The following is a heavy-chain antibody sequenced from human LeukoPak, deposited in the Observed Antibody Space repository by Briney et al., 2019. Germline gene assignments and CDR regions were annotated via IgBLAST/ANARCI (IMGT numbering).Heavy chain of an antibody. J-gene: IGHJ4*02. CDR3: AKTGPPYCGGDCYSPPYFDY. Sequence: GGSLRLSCAASGFTFSSYAMSWVRQAPGKGLEWVSAISGSGGSTYYADSAKGRFTISRDNSKNTLYLQMNSLRAEDTAVYYCAKTGPPYCGGDCYSPPYFDYWGQGTLVTVSS. V-gene: IGHV3-23*01. CDR2: ISGSGGST. CDR1: GFTFSSYA. D-gene: IGHD2-21*02.